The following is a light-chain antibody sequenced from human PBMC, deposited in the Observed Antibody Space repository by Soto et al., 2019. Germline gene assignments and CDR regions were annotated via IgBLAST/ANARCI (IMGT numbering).Light chain of an antibody. CDR1: QSVSVNS. Sequence: EIVLTQSPGTLSLSPGERATLSCRASQSVSVNSLAWYQQKGGQAPRPLIYAASTRATGVPDRFSGTGSGTDFALTISRLETDDSAVYYCQQYGGSPFTFGPGTKGDIK. CDR3: QQYGGSPFT. V-gene: IGKV3-20*01. J-gene: IGKJ3*01. CDR2: AAS.